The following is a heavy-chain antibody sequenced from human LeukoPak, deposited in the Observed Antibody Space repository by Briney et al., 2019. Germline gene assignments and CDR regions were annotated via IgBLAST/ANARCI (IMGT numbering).Heavy chain of an antibody. CDR3: ARGHRRDGYNWDY. Sequence: PSQTLSLTCTVSGGSISSGSNYWSWIRQPAGKGLEWIGRIYTSGSTNYNPSLKSRVTISVDTSKNQFSLKLSSVTAADTAVYYCARGHRRDGYNWDYWGQGTLVTVSS. V-gene: IGHV4-61*02. CDR2: IYTSGST. CDR1: GGSISSGSNY. J-gene: IGHJ4*02. D-gene: IGHD5-24*01.